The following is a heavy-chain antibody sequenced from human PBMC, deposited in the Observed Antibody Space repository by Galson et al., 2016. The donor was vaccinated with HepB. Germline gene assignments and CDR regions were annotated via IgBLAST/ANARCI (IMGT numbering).Heavy chain of an antibody. D-gene: IGHD3-22*01. CDR1: GFTFSSYA. J-gene: IGHJ4*02. Sequence: SLRLSCAASGFTFSSYAMSWVRQAPGKGLEWVSAISGSGGSTYYADSVKGRFTISRDNSKNTLYLQMNSLRAEDTAVYYCAKVRTLYYDSSGHHIDYWGQGTLVTVSS. CDR2: ISGSGGST. CDR3: AKVRTLYYDSSGHHIDY. V-gene: IGHV3-23*01.